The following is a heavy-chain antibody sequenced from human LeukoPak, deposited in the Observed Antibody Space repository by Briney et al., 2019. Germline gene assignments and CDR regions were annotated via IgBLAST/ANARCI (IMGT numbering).Heavy chain of an antibody. CDR1: GFTFSSYW. Sequence: GGSLRLSCAASGFTFSSYWMSGVRQAPGKGLEWVAVISYDGSNKYYADSVKGRFTISRDNAKNSLYLQMNSLRAEDTAVYYCARDRGYCSSTSCRQNYFQHWGQGTLVTVSS. CDR2: ISYDGSNK. D-gene: IGHD2-2*01. V-gene: IGHV3-30-3*01. CDR3: ARDRGYCSSTSCRQNYFQH. J-gene: IGHJ1*01.